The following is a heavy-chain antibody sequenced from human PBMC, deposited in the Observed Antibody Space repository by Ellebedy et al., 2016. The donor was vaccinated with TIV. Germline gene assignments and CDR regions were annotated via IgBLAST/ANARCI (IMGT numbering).Heavy chain of an antibody. V-gene: IGHV4-30-4*01. CDR3: ARDPALPRGRFDP. CDR1: GGSIRSDNYF. Sequence: MPSETLSLTCTVFGGSIRSDNYFWSWIRQPPGKGPEWIGYIHYSGNAYYNPSLKSRVTISVDTSKNQFSLNLSSVTAADTAVYYCARDPALPRGRFDPWGQGTLVTVSS. CDR2: IHYSGNA. J-gene: IGHJ5*02.